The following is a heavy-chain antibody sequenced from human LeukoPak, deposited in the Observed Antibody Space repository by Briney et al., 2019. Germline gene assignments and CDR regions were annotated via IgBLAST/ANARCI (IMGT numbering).Heavy chain of an antibody. J-gene: IGHJ4*02. V-gene: IGHV3-21*01. D-gene: IGHD5-18*01. CDR1: GFTFSSYS. Sequence: GGSLRLSCAASGFTFSSYSMNWVRQAPGKGLEWVSSISSTISYIYYADSVKGRFTISRDNRKNSLYLQMNSLRVEDTAVYFCASGLTAMLTAEGGFDYWGQGTLVTVSS. CDR2: ISSTISYI. CDR3: ASGLTAMLTAEGGFDY.